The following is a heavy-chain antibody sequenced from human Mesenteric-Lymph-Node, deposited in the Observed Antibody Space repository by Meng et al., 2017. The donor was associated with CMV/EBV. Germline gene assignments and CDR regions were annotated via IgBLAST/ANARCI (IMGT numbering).Heavy chain of an antibody. CDR3: ATLKVEAATPYYGMDV. D-gene: IGHD2-15*01. CDR2: ISSSSSYI. CDR1: GFTFSSYS. V-gene: IGHV3-21*01. Sequence: GESLKISCAASGFTFSSYSMNWVRQAPGKGLEWVSSISSSSSYIYYADSVKGRFTISRDNAKNSLYLQMNSLRAEDTAVYYCATLKVEAATPYYGMDVWGQGTTVTVSS. J-gene: IGHJ6*02.